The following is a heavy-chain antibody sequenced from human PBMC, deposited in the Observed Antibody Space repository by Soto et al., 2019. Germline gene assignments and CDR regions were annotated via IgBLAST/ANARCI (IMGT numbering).Heavy chain of an antibody. D-gene: IGHD3-16*01. V-gene: IGHV3-30*18. CDR3: AKDFIGGHYGMDV. J-gene: IGHJ6*02. CDR2: ISYDGSNK. Sequence: QVQLVESGGGVVQPGRSLRLSCAASGFTFSSYGMHWVRQAPGKGLEWVAVISYDGSNKYYADSVKGRFTISRDNSKNTLYLQMNSLRAEDTAVYYCAKDFIGGHYGMDVWGQGTTVTVSS. CDR1: GFTFSSYG.